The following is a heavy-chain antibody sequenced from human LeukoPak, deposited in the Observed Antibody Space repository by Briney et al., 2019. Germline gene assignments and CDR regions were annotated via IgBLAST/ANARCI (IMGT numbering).Heavy chain of an antibody. V-gene: IGHV3-23*01. J-gene: IGHJ3*02. CDR2: LGGSGATT. Sequence: GGSLRLSCAASGFTFSTNSMSWVRQAPGKGLDGVSILGGSGATTYYADSVKGRFTISRDNSKNMLYLQMNSLRAEDTAVYYCAKERLTTTAFDIWGRGTMVTVSS. CDR1: GFTFSTNS. D-gene: IGHD4-11*01. CDR3: AKERLTTTAFDI.